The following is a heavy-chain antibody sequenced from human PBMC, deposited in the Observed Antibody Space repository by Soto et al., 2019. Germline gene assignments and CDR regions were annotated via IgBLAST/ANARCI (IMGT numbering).Heavy chain of an antibody. CDR1: GFTFSSYA. D-gene: IGHD3-9*01. J-gene: IGHJ4*02. Sequence: PGGSLRLSCAASGFTFSSYAMHWVRQAPGKGLEWVAVISYDGSNKYYADSVKGRFTISRDNSKNTLYLQMNSLRAEDTAVYYRAKPYYDILTGYYSGSFDYWGQGTLVTVSS. CDR3: AKPYYDILTGYYSGSFDY. CDR2: ISYDGSNK. V-gene: IGHV3-30-3*02.